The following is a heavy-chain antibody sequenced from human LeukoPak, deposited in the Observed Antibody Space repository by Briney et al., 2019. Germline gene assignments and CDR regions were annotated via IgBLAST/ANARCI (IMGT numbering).Heavy chain of an antibody. CDR3: ARRDGYDSTTFDY. D-gene: IGHD5-24*01. CDR2: IYPGDSAT. J-gene: IGHJ4*02. CDR1: GYRFSSYW. V-gene: IGHV5-51*01. Sequence: GESLKISCKGSGYRFSSYWIGWVRQMPGKGLEWMGIIYPGDSATRYSPSFQGQVTISADKSISTAYLQWSILKASDTAMYYCARRDGYDSTTFDYWGQGTLVTVSS.